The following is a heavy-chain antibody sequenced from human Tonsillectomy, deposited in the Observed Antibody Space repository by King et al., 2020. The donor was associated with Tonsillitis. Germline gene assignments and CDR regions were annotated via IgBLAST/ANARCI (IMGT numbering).Heavy chain of an antibody. V-gene: IGHV3-48*04. J-gene: IGHJ4*02. CDR1: GFTFSNFG. Sequence: VQLVESGGGLVQPGGSLRLSCAVSGFTFSNFGMNWVRQAPGKGLEWVAFISGSRSTIYYADSVKGRFTISRDNAKNLLYLQMNSLRAEDTAVYYCARAFYGSGNGGYFHYWGQGTLVTVSS. CDR3: ARAFYGSGNGGYFHY. D-gene: IGHD3-10*01. CDR2: ISGSRSTI.